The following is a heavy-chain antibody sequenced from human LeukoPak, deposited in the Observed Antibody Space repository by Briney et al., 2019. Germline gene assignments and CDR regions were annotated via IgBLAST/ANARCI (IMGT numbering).Heavy chain of an antibody. D-gene: IGHD6-13*01. CDR1: GFTFNEYA. CDR2: TSWNSGTI. V-gene: IGHV3-9*01. CDR3: AKGQQLVFSSIDY. Sequence: GGSLRLSCSASGFTFNEYALHWVRQAPGKDLEWVSGTSWNSGTIDYADAVKGRFTISRDSAKNSLFLQMNSLRTEDTALYYCAKGQQLVFSSIDYWGPGTLVTVSS. J-gene: IGHJ4*02.